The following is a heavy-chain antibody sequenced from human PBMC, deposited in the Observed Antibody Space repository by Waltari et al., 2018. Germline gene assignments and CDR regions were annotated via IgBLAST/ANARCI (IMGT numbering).Heavy chain of an antibody. V-gene: IGHV4-34*01. CDR1: GGSFSGYY. CDR2: IDESGRT. D-gene: IGHD3-16*02. Sequence: QVQLQQLGAGLLKPSETLSLTCAVYGGSFSGYYWSWIRQPPGNGLTGIREIDESGRTTYNPALKSRVTISVDTSKNQFSLTLSSVTAADTAVYYCARAGYIWGSYRYTFDYWGQGTLVTVSS. J-gene: IGHJ4*02. CDR3: ARAGYIWGSYRYTFDY.